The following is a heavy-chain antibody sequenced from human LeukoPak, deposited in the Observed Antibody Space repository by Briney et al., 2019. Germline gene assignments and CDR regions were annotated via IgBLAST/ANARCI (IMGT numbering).Heavy chain of an antibody. CDR2: ISGSGGNT. Sequence: GGSLRLSCAASGFTFSSYAMSWVRQAPGKGLEWVSAISGSGGNTYYADSVKGRFTISRDKSKNTLYLQMISLTAEDTAVYYCASGPLYCSGGSCYLEWFDPWGQGTLVTVSP. CDR1: GFTFSSYA. D-gene: IGHD2-15*01. V-gene: IGHV3-23*01. J-gene: IGHJ5*02. CDR3: ASGPLYCSGGSCYLEWFDP.